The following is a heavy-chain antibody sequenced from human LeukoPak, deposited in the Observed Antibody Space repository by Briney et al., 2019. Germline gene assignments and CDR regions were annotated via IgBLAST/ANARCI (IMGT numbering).Heavy chain of an antibody. CDR2: IYTSGST. J-gene: IGHJ5*02. CDR1: GGSISSYY. V-gene: IGHV4-4*07. CDR3: ARDQEGYGSGSYKENWFDP. D-gene: IGHD3-10*01. Sequence: SETLSLTCTVSGGSISSYYWSWIRQPAGKGLEWIGRIYTSGSTNYNPSLKSRVTMSVDTSKNQFSLKLSSVTAADTAVYYCARDQEGYGSGSYKENWFDPWGQGTLVTVSS.